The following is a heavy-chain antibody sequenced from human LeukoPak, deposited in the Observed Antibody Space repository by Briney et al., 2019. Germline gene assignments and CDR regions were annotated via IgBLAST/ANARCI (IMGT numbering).Heavy chain of an antibody. Sequence: GGSPRLSCAASGFIFSTYSMNWVRQAPGKGLEWVSSISSSTSYIYYADSVKGRFTISRDNAKNSLYLQMNSLRPEDTALYYCARLSAYYYGSYFYYYMDVWGKGTTVTVSS. CDR1: GFIFSTYS. CDR2: ISSSTSYI. D-gene: IGHD3-10*01. CDR3: ARLSAYYYGSYFYYYMDV. V-gene: IGHV3-21*01. J-gene: IGHJ6*03.